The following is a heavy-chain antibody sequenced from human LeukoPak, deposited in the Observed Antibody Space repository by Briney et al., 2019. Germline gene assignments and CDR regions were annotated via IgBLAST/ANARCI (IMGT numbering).Heavy chain of an antibody. CDR2: ISGSGGST. D-gene: IGHD5-24*01. Sequence: PGGSLRLSCAASGFTFSSYAMSWVRQAPGKGLEWVSAISGSGGSTYYADSVKGRFTISRDNSKNTLYLQMNSLRAEDTAVYYCAKDPNSGRWLQSRRNQNKSDYWGQGTLVTVSS. V-gene: IGHV3-23*01. J-gene: IGHJ4*02. CDR3: AKDPNSGRWLQSRRNQNKSDY. CDR1: GFTFSSYA.